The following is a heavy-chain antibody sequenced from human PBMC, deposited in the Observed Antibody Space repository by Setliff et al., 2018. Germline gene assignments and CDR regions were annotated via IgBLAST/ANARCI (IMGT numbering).Heavy chain of an antibody. CDR3: TRGGERYHTAN. D-gene: IGHD2-2*01. V-gene: IGHV4-28*02. Sequence: SQTLSLTCVVSGVSVNSLTWWSWVRQTPGKGLEWIGFIYHDGNPKFNPSVNYNPSLKSRITMSIDKSKNQFSLNLRSVTAADTAVYYCTRGGERYHTANWGQGALVTVSS. CDR2: IYHDGNPKFNPSV. CDR1: GVSVNSLTW. J-gene: IGHJ4*02.